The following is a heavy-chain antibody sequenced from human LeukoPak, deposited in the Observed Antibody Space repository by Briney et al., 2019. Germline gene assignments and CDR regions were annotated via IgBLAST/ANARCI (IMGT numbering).Heavy chain of an antibody. CDR1: GGSFSGYY. D-gene: IGHD1-7*01. J-gene: IGHJ6*03. V-gene: IGHV4-34*01. CDR3: ARHGYNWNYGVFYYYMDV. CDR2: INHSGST. Sequence: SETLSLTCAVYGGSFSGYYWSWIRQPPGKGLEWIGEINHSGSTNYNPSLKSRVTISVDTSKNQFSLKLSSVTAADTAVYYCARHGYNWNYGVFYYYMDVWGKGTTVTVSS.